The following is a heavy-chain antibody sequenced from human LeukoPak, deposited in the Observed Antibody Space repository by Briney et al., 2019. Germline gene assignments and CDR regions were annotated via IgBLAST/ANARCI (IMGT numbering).Heavy chain of an antibody. D-gene: IGHD3-22*01. V-gene: IGHV3-15*01. Sequence: PGGSLRLSCAASGFTFSSYAMSWVRQAPGKGLEWVGRIRSNSDGGTIDYAAPVKGRVTLSRDDSKTTLYLQMNSLQTEDTAVYYCATDFYDSSWGQGTLVTVSS. CDR3: ATDFYDSS. J-gene: IGHJ4*02. CDR1: GFTFSSYA. CDR2: IRSNSDGGTI.